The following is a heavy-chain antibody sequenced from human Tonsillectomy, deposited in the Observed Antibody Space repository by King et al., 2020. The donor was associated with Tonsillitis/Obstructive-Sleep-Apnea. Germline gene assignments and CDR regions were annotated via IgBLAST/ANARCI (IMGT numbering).Heavy chain of an antibody. Sequence: VQLVESGGGVVQPGRSLRLSCAASRFTFSSYGIHWVRQAPGKGLEWVAVISYDGSNKYYADSVKGRFTISRDNSKNTLYLQMNSLGAEDTAVYYCAKWGDCSSTSCYGDYFDYWGQGTLVTVSS. D-gene: IGHD2-2*01. J-gene: IGHJ4*02. V-gene: IGHV3-30*18. CDR3: AKWGDCSSTSCYGDYFDY. CDR1: RFTFSSYG. CDR2: ISYDGSNK.